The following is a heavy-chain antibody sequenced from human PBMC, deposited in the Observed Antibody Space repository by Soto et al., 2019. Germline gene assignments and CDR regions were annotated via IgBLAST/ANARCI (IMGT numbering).Heavy chain of an antibody. J-gene: IGHJ4*02. V-gene: IGHV2-70*01. CDR2: IDWDDEK. D-gene: IGHD2-15*01. CDR1: GFSLSTSGMC. Sequence: SGPTLVNPTQTLTLTCTFSGFSLSTSGMCVSWIRQPPGKALEWLALIDWDDEKFYSTSLKTTLIISKETSKNQVVLTMTNMDPVDTATYYCARIRGSGGSHPLDYWGQGILVTVSS. CDR3: ARIRGSGGSHPLDY.